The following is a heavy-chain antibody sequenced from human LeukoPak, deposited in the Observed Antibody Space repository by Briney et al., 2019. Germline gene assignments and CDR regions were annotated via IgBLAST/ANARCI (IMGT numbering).Heavy chain of an antibody. J-gene: IGHJ3*01. V-gene: IGHV3-48*04. CDR2: INSVGGTT. CDR1: GFNFNSYS. Sequence: PGGSLRLSCEASGFNFNSYSFNWVRQAPGKGLEWISYINSVGGTTFYADSVKGRFTISRDNAKKSLYLQMNSLRAEDTAVYYCARLRNVGGNPHPFNVWGQGTTVTVSS. D-gene: IGHD4-23*01. CDR3: ARLRNVGGNPHPFNV.